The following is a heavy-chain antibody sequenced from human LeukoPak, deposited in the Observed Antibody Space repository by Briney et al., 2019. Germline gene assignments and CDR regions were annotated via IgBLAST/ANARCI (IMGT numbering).Heavy chain of an antibody. CDR3: ARDGRWLQSPGLYFDY. CDR2: MNPNSGNT. V-gene: IGHV1-8*01. Sequence: ASVKVSCKASGYTFTSYDINWVRQATGQGLEWMGWMNPNSGNTGYAQKFQGRVTMTRNTSISTAYMELSSLRSEDTAVYYCARDGRWLQSPGLYFDYWGQGTLVTVSS. D-gene: IGHD5-24*01. J-gene: IGHJ4*02. CDR1: GYTFTSYD.